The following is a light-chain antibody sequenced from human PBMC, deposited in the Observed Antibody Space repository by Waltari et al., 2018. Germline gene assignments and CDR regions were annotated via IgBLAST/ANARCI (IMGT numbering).Light chain of an antibody. CDR3: QQYATSWT. J-gene: IGKJ1*01. CDR1: QIVSSNY. Sequence: EIVLTQSPGTLSLSPGERATLSCRASQIVSSNYLAWYQQKPGQAPSLLIYVASSRATGIPDRFSGSGSGTDFTLTISRLEPEDFAVYYCQQYATSWTFGQGTKVEIK. CDR2: VAS. V-gene: IGKV3-20*01.